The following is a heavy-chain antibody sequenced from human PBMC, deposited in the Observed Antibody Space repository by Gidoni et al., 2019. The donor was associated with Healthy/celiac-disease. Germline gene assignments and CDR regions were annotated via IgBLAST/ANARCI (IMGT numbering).Heavy chain of an antibody. CDR2: IRGSGGST. D-gene: IGHD2-2*01. V-gene: IGHV3-23*01. Sequence: EVQRLESGGGLVQPGGSLRPSCEASGFTFGSEAMRWVRQAPGKGLGWVSAIRGSGGSTYYADPVKGRFTISRDNSKNTLYLQMNSLRAEDTAVYYCAKDRCSSTSCPVWFDPWGQGTLVTVSS. J-gene: IGHJ5*02. CDR1: GFTFGSEA. CDR3: AKDRCSSTSCPVWFDP.